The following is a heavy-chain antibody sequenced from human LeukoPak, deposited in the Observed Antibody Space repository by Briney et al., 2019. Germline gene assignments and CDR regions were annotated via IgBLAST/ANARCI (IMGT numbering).Heavy chain of an antibody. D-gene: IGHD2-15*01. V-gene: IGHV3-21*04. CDR3: TKGGGVHSHSD. J-gene: IGHJ4*02. Sequence: GGSLRLSCAASGFTFSNYRMNWVRQAPGKGLEWVSSISSSSIYIYYADSLKGRFTISRDNAKNSLYLQMNSLRAEDTAVYYCTKGGGVHSHSDWGQGTLVTVSS. CDR1: GFTFSNYR. CDR2: ISSSSIYI.